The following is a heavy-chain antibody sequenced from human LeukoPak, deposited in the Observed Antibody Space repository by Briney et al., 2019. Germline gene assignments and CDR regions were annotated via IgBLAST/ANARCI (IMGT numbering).Heavy chain of an antibody. J-gene: IGHJ4*02. V-gene: IGHV4-4*07. D-gene: IGHD3-9*01. Sequence: SETLSLTCTVSGGSISSYSWSWIRQPAGKGLEWIGRIYTSGSTNYNPSLKSRVTMSVDTSKNQFSLKLSSVTAADTAVYYCARDHGGMRYFDWLPYYFDYWGQGTLVTVSS. CDR2: IYTSGST. CDR3: ARDHGGMRYFDWLPYYFDY. CDR1: GGSISSYS.